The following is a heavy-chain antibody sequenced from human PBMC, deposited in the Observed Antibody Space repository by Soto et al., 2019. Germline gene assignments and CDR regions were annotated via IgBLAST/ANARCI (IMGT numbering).Heavy chain of an antibody. V-gene: IGHV1-58*02. CDR3: AAANLRGYSGYDYAFDI. CDR1: GFTFTSSA. J-gene: IGHJ3*02. CDR2: IVVGSGNT. D-gene: IGHD5-12*01. Sequence: ASVKVSCKASGFTFTSSAMQWVRQARGQRLEWIGWIVVGSGNTNYAQKFQERVTITRDMSTSTAYMELSSLRSEDTAVYYCAAANLRGYSGYDYAFDIWGQGTMVTVSS.